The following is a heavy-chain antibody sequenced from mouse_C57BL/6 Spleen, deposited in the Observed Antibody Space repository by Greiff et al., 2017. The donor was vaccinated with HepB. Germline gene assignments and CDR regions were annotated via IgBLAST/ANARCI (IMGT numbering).Heavy chain of an antibody. CDR1: GYTFTSYW. J-gene: IGHJ2*01. Sequence: VQLQQPGAELVMPGASVKLSCKASGYTFTSYWMHWVKQRPGQGLEWIGEIDPSDSYTNYNQKFKGKSTLTVDKSSSTAYMQLSSLTSEDSAVYDCARAGIYYGKNFDYWGQGTTLTVSS. CDR3: ARAGIYYGKNFDY. V-gene: IGHV1-69*01. D-gene: IGHD2-1*01. CDR2: IDPSDSYT.